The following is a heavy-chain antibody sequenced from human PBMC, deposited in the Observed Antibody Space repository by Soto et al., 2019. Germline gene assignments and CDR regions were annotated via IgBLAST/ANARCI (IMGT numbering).Heavy chain of an antibody. CDR3: TRCGIRYHSIGFYLGIDGMDV. CDR1: GGTFNNYA. D-gene: IGHD3-22*01. V-gene: IGHV1-69*12. J-gene: IGHJ6*02. CDR2: TIPMFGTI. Sequence: QVQLVQSGAEVKKPESSVRVSCKASGGTFNNYAITWVRQAPGQGLEWMGGTIPMFGTINYAEKFQGRVTITADESTNTAYMELSSLRSEDTAVYYCTRCGIRYHSIGFYLGIDGMDVWGQGTTVIVSS.